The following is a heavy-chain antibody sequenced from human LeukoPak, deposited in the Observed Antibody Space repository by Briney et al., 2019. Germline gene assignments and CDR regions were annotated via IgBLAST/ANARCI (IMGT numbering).Heavy chain of an antibody. CDR1: GGSISNSSYY. V-gene: IGHV4-39*01. J-gene: IGHJ4*02. CDR2: IYYSGST. D-gene: IGHD3-16*02. CDR3: ARQLMITFGGVIVSGFDY. Sequence: KASETLSLTCTVSGGSISNSSYYWGWIRQPPGKGLEWIGSIYYSGSTYYNPSLKSRVTISVDTSKNQFSLKLSSVTAADTAVYYCARQLMITFGGVIVSGFDYWGQGTLVTVSS.